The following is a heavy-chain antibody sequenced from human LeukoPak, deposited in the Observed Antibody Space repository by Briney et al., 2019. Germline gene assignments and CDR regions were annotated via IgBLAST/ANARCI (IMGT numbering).Heavy chain of an antibody. V-gene: IGHV4-4*07. J-gene: IGHJ3*02. D-gene: IGHD3-9*01. CDR2: IYTSGST. CDR1: GGSISSYY. Sequence: SETLSLTCTVSGGSISSYYWSWIRQPAGKGLEWIGRIYTSGSTNYNPSLKSRVTMSVDTSKNQFSLKPSSVTAADTAVYYCARDRGILTGYSVVGAFDIWGQGTMVTVSS. CDR3: ARDRGILTGYSVVGAFDI.